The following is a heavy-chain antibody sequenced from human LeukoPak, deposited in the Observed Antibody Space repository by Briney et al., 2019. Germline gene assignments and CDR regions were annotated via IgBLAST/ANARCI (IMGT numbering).Heavy chain of an antibody. CDR3: ARDKSSPAYDDP. Sequence: PGGSLRLSCAASGFTFSTYGIHWVRQAPGKGLEWVSSISSSSSYIYYADSVKGRFTISRDNAKNSLYLQMNSLRAEDTAVYYCARDKSSPAYDDPWGQGTLVTVSS. D-gene: IGHD2-8*01. CDR1: GFTFSTYG. CDR2: ISSSSSYI. V-gene: IGHV3-21*01. J-gene: IGHJ5*02.